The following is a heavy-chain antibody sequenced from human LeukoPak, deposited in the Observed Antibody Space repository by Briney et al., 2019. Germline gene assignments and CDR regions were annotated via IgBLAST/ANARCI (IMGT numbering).Heavy chain of an antibody. V-gene: IGHV3-21*01. J-gene: IGHJ4*02. Sequence: PGGSLRLSCAASGFTFSSYSMNWVRQAPGKGLEWVSSISSSGTYIYYADSVKGRFTISRDNAKSSLTLQMNSLRAEDTAVYYCARHTFGGVIVIYYFDYWGQGTLVTVSS. CDR1: GFTFSSYS. D-gene: IGHD3-16*02. CDR3: ARHTFGGVIVIYYFDY. CDR2: ISSSGTYI.